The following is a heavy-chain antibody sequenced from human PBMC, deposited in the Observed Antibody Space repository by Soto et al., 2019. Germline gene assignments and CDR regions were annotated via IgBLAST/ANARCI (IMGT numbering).Heavy chain of an antibody. CDR2: IRSKAYGGTT. V-gene: IGHV3-49*03. CDR1: GFTFGDYA. Sequence: GGSLRLSCTASGFTFGDYAMSWFRQAPGKGLEWVGFIRSKAYGGTTEYAASVKGRFTISRDDSKSIAYLQMNSLKTEDTAVYYGTRRCCTNGVCYYFDYWGQGTLVTVAS. J-gene: IGHJ4*02. CDR3: TRRCCTNGVCYYFDY. D-gene: IGHD2-8*01.